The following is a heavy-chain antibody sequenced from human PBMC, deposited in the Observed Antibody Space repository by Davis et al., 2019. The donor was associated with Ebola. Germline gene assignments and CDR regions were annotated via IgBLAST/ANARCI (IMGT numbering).Heavy chain of an antibody. Sequence: PGGSLRLSCAASGFTFSSYAMSWVRQAPGKGLEWVANIKQDGSEKYYVDSVKGRFTISRDNAKNSLYLQMNSLRAEDTAVYYCARFLGYCSSTSCYNSDYWGQGTLVTVSS. CDR3: ARFLGYCSSTSCYNSDY. V-gene: IGHV3-7*03. J-gene: IGHJ4*02. CDR2: IKQDGSEK. D-gene: IGHD2-2*02. CDR1: GFTFSSYA.